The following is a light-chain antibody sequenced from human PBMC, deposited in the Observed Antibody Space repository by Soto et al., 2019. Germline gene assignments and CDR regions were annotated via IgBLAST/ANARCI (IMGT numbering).Light chain of an antibody. V-gene: IGKV3-15*01. Sequence: EIVMTQSPATLSVSPGERATLSCRASQSVSSNLAWYQQIPGQAPRLLIYGASTRATGIPARFSGSGSGTEFTLTISSLQSEDFAVYYCQQYIKWPITFGQGTRLEI. CDR1: QSVSSN. CDR2: GAS. J-gene: IGKJ5*01. CDR3: QQYIKWPIT.